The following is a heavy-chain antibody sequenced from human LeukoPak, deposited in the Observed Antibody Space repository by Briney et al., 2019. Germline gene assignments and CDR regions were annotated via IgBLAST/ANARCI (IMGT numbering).Heavy chain of an antibody. Sequence: SETLSLTCTVSGGSFSGYYWSWIRQPPGKGLEWIGEINHSGSTNYNPSLKSRVTISVDTSKNQFSLKLRSVTAADTAVYYCARGGTAAAFGWFDPWGQGTLVTVSS. CDR2: INHSGST. CDR1: GGSFSGYY. V-gene: IGHV4-34*01. J-gene: IGHJ5*02. CDR3: ARGGTAAAFGWFDP. D-gene: IGHD6-13*01.